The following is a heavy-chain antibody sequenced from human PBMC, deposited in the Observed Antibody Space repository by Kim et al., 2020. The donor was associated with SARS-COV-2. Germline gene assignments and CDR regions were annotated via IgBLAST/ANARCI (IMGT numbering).Heavy chain of an antibody. CDR1: GGSISSSSYY. D-gene: IGHD3-9*01. J-gene: IGHJ5*02. CDR3: ARHSNVLRYFDWLSNGGWFDP. Sequence: SETLSLTCTVSGGSISSSSYYWGWIRQRPGKGLEWIGSICYSGSTYYNPSLKSRVTISVDTSKNQFSLKLSSVTAADTAVYYCARHSNVLRYFDWLSNGGWFDPWGQGTLVTVSS. CDR2: ICYSGST. V-gene: IGHV4-39*01.